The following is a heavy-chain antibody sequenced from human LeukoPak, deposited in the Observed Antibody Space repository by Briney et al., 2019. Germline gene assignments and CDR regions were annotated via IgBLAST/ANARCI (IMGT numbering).Heavy chain of an antibody. CDR1: GGSISSSNW. CDR3: ARGKQWLVPDAFDI. V-gene: IGHV4-4*02. D-gene: IGHD6-19*01. Sequence: SETLSLTCAVSGGSISSSNWWSWVRQPPGKGLEWIGRIYTSGSTNYNPSLKSRVTMSVDTSKNQFSLKLSSVTAADTAVYYCARGKQWLVPDAFDIWGQGTMVTVSS. CDR2: IYTSGST. J-gene: IGHJ3*02.